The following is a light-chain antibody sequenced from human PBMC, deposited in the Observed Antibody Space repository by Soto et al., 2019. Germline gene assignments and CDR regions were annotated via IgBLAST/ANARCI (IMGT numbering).Light chain of an antibody. J-gene: IGKJ4*01. CDR2: DAS. CDR3: QQRSNWPALT. CDR1: QSVTSSY. Sequence: DSVLTQSRGTLSLSPGERATLSCRASQSVTSSYLAWWQQKPGQAPRLLIYDASNRAAGIPARFSGSGSGTDFTLTISSLEPEDFAVYYCQQRSNWPALTFGGGTKVDIK. V-gene: IGKV3D-20*02.